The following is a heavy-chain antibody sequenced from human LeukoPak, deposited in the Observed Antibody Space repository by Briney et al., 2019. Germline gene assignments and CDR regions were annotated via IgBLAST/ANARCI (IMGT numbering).Heavy chain of an antibody. Sequence: SETLSLTCTVSGGSISSSSYYWGWIRQPPGKGLEWIGSIYYSGSTYYNPSLKSRVTISVDTSKNQFSLKLSSVTAADTAVYYCAIGYSSSSGIDYWGRGTLVTVSS. V-gene: IGHV4-39*01. J-gene: IGHJ4*02. CDR2: IYYSGST. CDR1: GGSISSSSYY. CDR3: AIGYSSSSGIDY. D-gene: IGHD6-6*01.